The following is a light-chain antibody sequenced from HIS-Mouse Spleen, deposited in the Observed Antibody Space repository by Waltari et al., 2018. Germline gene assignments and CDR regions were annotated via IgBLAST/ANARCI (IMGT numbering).Light chain of an antibody. CDR3: AAWDDSLSGPV. V-gene: IGLV1-47*01. Sequence: QSVLTQPPSASGTPGQRVTISCSGSSSNIGSNYVYWYQPLPGTAPKPLLYRNNQRPSGVPARFSGSKSGTSASLAISGLRSEDEADYYCAAWDDSLSGPVFGGGTKLTVL. CDR1: SSNIGSNY. J-gene: IGLJ3*02. CDR2: RNN.